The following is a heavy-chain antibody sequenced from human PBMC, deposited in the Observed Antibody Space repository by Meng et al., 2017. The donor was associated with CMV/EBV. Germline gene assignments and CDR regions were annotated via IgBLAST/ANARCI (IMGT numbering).Heavy chain of an antibody. Sequence: GESLKISCAASGFTFSSYGMHWVRQAPGKGLEWVAVIWYDGSNKYYADSVKGRPTISRDNSKNTLYLQMNSLRAEDTAVYYCAKNVGPAAIGYYYYYGMDVWGQGTTVTVSS. CDR2: IWYDGSNK. J-gene: IGHJ6*02. CDR3: AKNVGPAAIGYYYYYGMDV. CDR1: GFTFSSYG. D-gene: IGHD2-2*02. V-gene: IGHV3-33*06.